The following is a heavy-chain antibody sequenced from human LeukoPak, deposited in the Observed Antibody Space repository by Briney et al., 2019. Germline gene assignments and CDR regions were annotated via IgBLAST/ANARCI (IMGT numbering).Heavy chain of an antibody. CDR3: SRSTVSLVD. Sequence: GGSLRLSCAASGFTFSSYGMHWVRQAPGKGLEWVAVIWYDGSNKYYADSVKGRFTISRDNSKNTLYLQMNSLRVDDTAVYYCSRSTVSLVDWGQGTLVTVSS. CDR2: IWYDGSNK. V-gene: IGHV3-33*01. J-gene: IGHJ4*02. D-gene: IGHD4-17*01. CDR1: GFTFSSYG.